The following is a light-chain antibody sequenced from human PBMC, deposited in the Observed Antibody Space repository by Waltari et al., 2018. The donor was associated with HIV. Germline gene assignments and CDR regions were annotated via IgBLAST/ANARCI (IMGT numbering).Light chain of an antibody. CDR2: HAY. J-gene: IGKJ4*01. CDR3: QYYGTSFT. Sequence: VVLTQSPGTLSLSPGERATLSCRASQSIGTDYLAWYHQKPGQAPRLLIYHAYSRATGIPDSFSGSGSGTDFTLTISGLEPDDFAVYYCQYYGTSFTFGGGTKVEIK. CDR1: QSIGTDY. V-gene: IGKV3-20*01.